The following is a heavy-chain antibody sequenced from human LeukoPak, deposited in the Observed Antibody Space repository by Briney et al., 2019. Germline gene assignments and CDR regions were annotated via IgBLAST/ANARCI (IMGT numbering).Heavy chain of an antibody. CDR1: GGSISSYY. CDR2: IYATGST. CDR3: ARAPSYSYYFDY. J-gene: IGHJ4*02. Sequence: SETLSLTCTVSGGSISSYYWSWIRQPAGKGLEWIGRIYATGSTNYNPSLKSRVSMSLDTSKNQFSLRLSSVTAADTAVYYCARAPSYSYYFDYWGQGTLVTAPS. V-gene: IGHV4-4*07. D-gene: IGHD3-10*01.